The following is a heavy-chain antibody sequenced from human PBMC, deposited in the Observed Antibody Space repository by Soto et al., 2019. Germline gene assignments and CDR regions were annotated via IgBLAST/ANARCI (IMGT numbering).Heavy chain of an antibody. V-gene: IGHV1-45*02. CDR1: GYTFTYRY. J-gene: IGHJ3*02. D-gene: IGHD5-12*01. Sequence: QMQLVQSGAEVKKTGSSVKVSCKASGYTFTYRYLHWVRQAPGQALEWMGWITPFNGNTNYAQKFQDRVNITRDRSMSTAYMELSSLRSEDTAMYYCASRRDGYNPSDAFDIWGQGTMVTVSS. CDR2: ITPFNGNT. CDR3: ASRRDGYNPSDAFDI.